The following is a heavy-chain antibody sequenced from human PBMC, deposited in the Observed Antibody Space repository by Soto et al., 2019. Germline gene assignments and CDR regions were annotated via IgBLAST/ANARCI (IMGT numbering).Heavy chain of an antibody. CDR2: IYDTGISGYTPST. J-gene: IGHJ6*02. V-gene: IGHV4-59*01. CDR3: ARGEDAFFYHGLDV. Sequence: SETLSLTCTVSGGSITSSYWSWIRRPPGKGLEWMAYIYDTGISGYTPSTSYNPSLKSRVTMSVDTSKSQFSLKLTSVTAADTAVYYCARGEDAFFYHGLDVWGQGFTVTVSS. CDR1: GGSITSSY.